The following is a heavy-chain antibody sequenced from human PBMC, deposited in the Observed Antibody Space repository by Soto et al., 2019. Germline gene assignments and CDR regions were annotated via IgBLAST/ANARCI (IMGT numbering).Heavy chain of an antibody. V-gene: IGHV3-33*01. CDR2: IWYDGSNK. J-gene: IGHJ6*02. CDR3: ARDRLNLEWLVYYYGMDV. D-gene: IGHD3-3*01. CDR1: GFTFSSYG. Sequence: GGSLRLSCAASGFTFSSYGMHWVRQAPGKGLEWVAVIWYDGSNKYYADSVKGRFTISRDNSKNTLYLQMNSLRAEDTAVYYCARDRLNLEWLVYYYGMDVWGQGTTVTVSS.